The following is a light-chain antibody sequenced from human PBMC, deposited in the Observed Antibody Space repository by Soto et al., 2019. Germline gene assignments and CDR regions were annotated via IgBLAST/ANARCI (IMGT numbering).Light chain of an antibody. CDR1: HSLXKNNS. CDR2: GAX. Sequence: IVLTQSPGTLSLSPGDRATLSCMASHSLXKNNSLSWYQHKPGPASRIXXYGAXNRANGIPERFIGSGSGRAFTLTISSLEPEEFAVYYCRQRSNWPKWTFGQGTKVDIK. V-gene: IGKV3-11*02. CDR3: RQRSNWPKWT. J-gene: IGKJ1*01.